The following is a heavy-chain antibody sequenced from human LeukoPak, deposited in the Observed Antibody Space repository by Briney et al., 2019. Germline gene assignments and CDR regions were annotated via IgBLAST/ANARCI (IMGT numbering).Heavy chain of an antibody. J-gene: IGHJ3*02. CDR3: AKALSGSYYFAFDI. CDR2: ISGSGGST. Sequence: PGGSLRLSCAASGFTFGSYALSWVRQAPGKGLEWVSGISGSGGSTFYADSVKDRFTISRDNSKNTLYLQMNSLRAEDTAVYYCAKALSGSYYFAFDIWGQGTMVTVSS. CDR1: GFTFGSYA. D-gene: IGHD1-26*01. V-gene: IGHV3-23*01.